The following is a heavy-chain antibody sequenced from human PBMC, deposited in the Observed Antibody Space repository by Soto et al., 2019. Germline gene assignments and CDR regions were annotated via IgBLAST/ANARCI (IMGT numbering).Heavy chain of an antibody. Sequence: LRLSCAASGFTFSSYGMHWVRQAPGKGLEWVAVIWYDGSNKYYADSVKGRFTISRDNSKNTLYLQMNSLRAEDTAVYYCARDSDRMAAAGTMEYWGQGTLVTVSS. J-gene: IGHJ4*02. CDR1: GFTFSSYG. CDR2: IWYDGSNK. CDR3: ARDSDRMAAAGTMEY. V-gene: IGHV3-33*01. D-gene: IGHD6-13*01.